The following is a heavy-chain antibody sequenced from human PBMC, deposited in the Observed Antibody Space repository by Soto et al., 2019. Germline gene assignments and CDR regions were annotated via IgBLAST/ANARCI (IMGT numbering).Heavy chain of an antibody. CDR2: ISSSSSYI. D-gene: IGHD2-15*01. CDR1: GFTFSSYS. V-gene: IGHV3-21*01. J-gene: IGHJ5*02. Sequence: GGSLRLSCAASGFTFSSYSMNWVRQAPGKGLEWVSSISSSSSYIYYADSVKDRFTISRDNAKNSLYLQMNSLRAEDTAVYYCAREQIVVVAATRIGRFDPWGQGTLVTVSS. CDR3: AREQIVVVAATRIGRFDP.